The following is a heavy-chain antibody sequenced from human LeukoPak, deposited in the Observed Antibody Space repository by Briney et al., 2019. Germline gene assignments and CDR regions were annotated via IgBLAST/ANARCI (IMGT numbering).Heavy chain of an antibody. D-gene: IGHD5-18*01. CDR3: AMGGYSYGRLFDY. CDR1: GYTFTGYY. V-gene: IGHV1-2*06. Sequence: GASVKVSCKASGYTFTGYYMHWVRQAPGQGLEWMGRINPNSGGTNYAQKFQDRVTMTRDTSISTAYMELSRLRSNDTAVYYCAMGGYSYGRLFDYWGQGTLVTVSS. CDR2: INPNSGGT. J-gene: IGHJ4*02.